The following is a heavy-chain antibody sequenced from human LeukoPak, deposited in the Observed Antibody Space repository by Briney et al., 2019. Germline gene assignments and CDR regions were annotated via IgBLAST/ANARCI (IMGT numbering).Heavy chain of an antibody. Sequence: GSLRLSCAAPGFTFSSYWMAWVRQAPGKGLEWVANIKGDESARHQADSVKGRFTISRDNTRNSLYLQMTNLRGDDTAVYYCARDVVGSLDYWGQGTLVTVSS. CDR1: GFTFSSYW. CDR3: ARDVVGSLDY. V-gene: IGHV3-7*01. J-gene: IGHJ4*02. CDR2: IKGDESAR. D-gene: IGHD1-26*01.